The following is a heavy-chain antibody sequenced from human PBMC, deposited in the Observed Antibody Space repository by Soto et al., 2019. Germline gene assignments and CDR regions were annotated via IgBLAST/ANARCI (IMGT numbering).Heavy chain of an antibody. CDR3: ARGDYYDIHDY. CDR1: GYTFTSYA. J-gene: IGHJ4*02. V-gene: IGHV1-3*01. D-gene: IGHD3-22*01. Sequence: QVQLVQSGAEVKKPGASVKVSCKASGYTFTSYAMHWVRQAPGQRLEWMGWINAGNGNTKYSQTFQGRVTITRDTSVSTAYMELSSLRSEDTAVYYCARGDYYDIHDYWGQGTLVTVSS. CDR2: INAGNGNT.